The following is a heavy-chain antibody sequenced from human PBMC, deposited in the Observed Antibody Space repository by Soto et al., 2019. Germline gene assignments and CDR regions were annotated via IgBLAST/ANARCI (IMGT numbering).Heavy chain of an antibody. CDR1: GGAVSGGSYY. J-gene: IGHJ4*02. CDR2: IYYSGTT. Sequence: QVQLQESGPGLVKPSETLSLTCTVSGGAVSGGSYYWSWIRQPPGKGLAWIGYIYYSGTTNDNPSLQSRVTISLDTSKNQFSLKLSSVTAADTAVYYCARVRVSGSYPFDSGGQVTLVTVSS. D-gene: IGHD1-26*01. CDR3: ARVRVSGSYPFDS. V-gene: IGHV4-61*01.